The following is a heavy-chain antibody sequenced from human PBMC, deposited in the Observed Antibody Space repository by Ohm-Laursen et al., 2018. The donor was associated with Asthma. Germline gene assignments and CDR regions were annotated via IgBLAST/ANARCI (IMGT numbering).Heavy chain of an antibody. D-gene: IGHD1-26*01. CDR2: ISANGGAT. V-gene: IGHV3-23*01. J-gene: IGHJ1*01. Sequence: GSLRLSCAASGFTFSTYAMPWIRPAPGKGLEWVAAISANGGATYYADSVRGRFTVSRDNSKNTLFLQMNSLRAEDTALYYCARIGPEWELPGREYSLHHWGEGTLVTVSS. CDR3: ARIGPEWELPGREYSLHH. CDR1: GFTFSTYA.